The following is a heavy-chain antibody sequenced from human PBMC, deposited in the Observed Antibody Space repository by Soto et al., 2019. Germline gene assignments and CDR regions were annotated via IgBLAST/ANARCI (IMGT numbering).Heavy chain of an antibody. CDR3: ARPSNLWWLPTIEPPSFDY. CDR1: GYTFTSYA. V-gene: IGHV1-3*01. J-gene: IGHJ4*02. D-gene: IGHD5-12*01. CDR2: INAGIGDT. Sequence: ASVKVSCKASGYTFTSYAMHWVRQAPGQRLEWMGWINAGIGDTEYSEKFQGRVTITRDTSASTAYMELSSRRSEDTAVYYCARPSNLWWLPTIEPPSFDYWGQGTLVTVSS.